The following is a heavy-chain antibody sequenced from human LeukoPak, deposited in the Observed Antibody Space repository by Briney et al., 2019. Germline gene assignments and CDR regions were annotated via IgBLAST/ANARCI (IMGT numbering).Heavy chain of an antibody. V-gene: IGHV4-4*09. CDR3: ARMRPSYDP. Sequence: SETLSLTCTVSGGSISSYYWSWIRQPPGKGLEWIGYIYTSGSTNYNPSLKSRVTISVDTSKNQFSLKLSSVTAADTAVYYCARMRPSYDPWGQGTLVTVSS. D-gene: IGHD1-26*01. J-gene: IGHJ5*02. CDR2: IYTSGST. CDR1: GGSISSYY.